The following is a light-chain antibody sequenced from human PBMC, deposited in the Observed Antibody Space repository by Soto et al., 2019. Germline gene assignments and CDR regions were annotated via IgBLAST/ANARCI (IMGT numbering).Light chain of an antibody. Sequence: DIQMTQSPSTLSASVGDIVTITCRASQRSNRWLAWYQQKPGKAPNLLIYKASIFESGVPSRFSGGGSGTEFTLTISSLQPDAFATYYCQQYDTFPRTVGQGTKVQL. J-gene: IGKJ1*01. CDR2: KAS. V-gene: IGKV1-5*03. CDR3: QQYDTFPRT. CDR1: QRSNRW.